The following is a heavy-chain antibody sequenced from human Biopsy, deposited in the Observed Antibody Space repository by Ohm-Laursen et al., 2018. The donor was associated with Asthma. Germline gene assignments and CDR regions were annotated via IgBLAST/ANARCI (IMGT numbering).Heavy chain of an antibody. CDR3: ARTYYDFLTGQVNDALAM. J-gene: IGHJ3*02. D-gene: IGHD3-9*01. CDR2: INAGNGNT. Sequence: ASVKVSCNASGYTFINYAIHWVRQAPGQRLEWMGWINAGNGNTKYSEKFQGRVTITRDTSASTAYMDLSSLRSEDTAVYYCARTYYDFLTGQVNDALAMWGQGTVVTVPS. CDR1: GYTFINYA. V-gene: IGHV1-3*01.